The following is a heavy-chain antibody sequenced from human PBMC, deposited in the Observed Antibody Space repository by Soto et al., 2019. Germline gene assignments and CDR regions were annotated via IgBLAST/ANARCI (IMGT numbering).Heavy chain of an antibody. CDR1: GGTFSSYA. J-gene: IGHJ5*02. CDR2: IIPIFGTA. CDR3: ARVPDDYGDFYNWFDP. D-gene: IGHD4-17*01. V-gene: IGHV1-69*12. Sequence: QVQLVQSGAEVKKPGSSVKVSCKASGGTFSSYAISWVRQAPGQGLEWMGGIIPIFGTANYAQKFQGRVTITADEYTSTDYMELSSLRAEDTAVYYCARVPDDYGDFYNWFDPWGQGTLVNVSS.